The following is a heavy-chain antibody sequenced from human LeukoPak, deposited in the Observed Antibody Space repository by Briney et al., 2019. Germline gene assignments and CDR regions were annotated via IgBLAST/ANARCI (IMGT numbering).Heavy chain of an antibody. J-gene: IGHJ6*02. CDR1: GYTFSNYD. CDR3: ARVHILGWRTRILTNLIRGLDV. V-gene: IGHV1-8*01. CDR2: MNPNSRNT. D-gene: IGHD2-8*01. Sequence: ASVKVSCKASGYTFSNYDINWVRQAPGQGLEWMAWMNPNSRNTGYAHKFQGRLTLTRDTSINTAYMELSSLTFEDTAVYYCARVHILGWRTRILTNLIRGLDVWGQGTTVTVSS.